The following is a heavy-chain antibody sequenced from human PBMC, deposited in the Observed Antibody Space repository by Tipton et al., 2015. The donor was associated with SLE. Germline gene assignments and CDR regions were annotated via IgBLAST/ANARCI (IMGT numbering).Heavy chain of an antibody. CDR2: IYYSGST. J-gene: IGHJ5*02. Sequence: NWVRQHPGKGLEWIGYIYYSGSTYYNPSLKSRVTISVDTSKNQFSLKLSSVTAADTAVYYCARRSMVRGWGWFDPWGQGTLVTVSS. CDR3: ARRSMVRGWGWFDP. D-gene: IGHD3-10*01. V-gene: IGHV4-31*02.